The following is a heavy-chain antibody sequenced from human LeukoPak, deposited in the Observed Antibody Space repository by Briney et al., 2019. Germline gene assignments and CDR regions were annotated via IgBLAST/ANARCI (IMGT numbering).Heavy chain of an antibody. J-gene: IGHJ6*02. Sequence: GGSLRLSCSASGFPFSTLGMHWVRQAPGKGLEHVSTIGSDGDGTYYADSVKDRFIISRDNSKNAVYLQMNSLRAEDTAVYYCARVLGRNYGSGSYIGMDVWGQGTTVTVSS. V-gene: IGHV3-64*04. D-gene: IGHD3-10*01. CDR1: GFPFSTLG. CDR2: IGSDGDGT. CDR3: ARVLGRNYGSGSYIGMDV.